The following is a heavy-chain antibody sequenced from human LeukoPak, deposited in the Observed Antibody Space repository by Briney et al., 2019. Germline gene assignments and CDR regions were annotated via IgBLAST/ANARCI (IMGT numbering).Heavy chain of an antibody. CDR2: INPNSGGT. CDR3: AREGCSSTSCSRNDY. J-gene: IGHJ4*02. Sequence: ASVKVSCKASGYTFTGYYMHWVRQAPGQGLEWMGWINPNSGGTNYAQKFQGRVTMTRDTSISTAYMELSRLRSDDTAVYYCAREGCSSTSCSRNDYWGQGTLVTVSS. D-gene: IGHD2-2*01. V-gene: IGHV1-2*02. CDR1: GYTFTGYY.